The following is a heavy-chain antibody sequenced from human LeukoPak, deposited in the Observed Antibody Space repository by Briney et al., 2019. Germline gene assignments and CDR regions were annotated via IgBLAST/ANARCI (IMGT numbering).Heavy chain of an antibody. J-gene: IGHJ4*02. V-gene: IGHV1-18*01. CDR3: ARGASYVILTGYSYFDY. CDR1: GYTFTNFG. CDR2: ISVYNGNT. Sequence: ASVKVSCKASGYTFTNFGISWVRQAPGQGLEWMGWISVYNGNTNYAEKVQGRVTMTADTSTSTAYMELRSLRSDDTAVYYCARGASYVILTGYSYFDYWGQGTLVTVSS. D-gene: IGHD3-9*01.